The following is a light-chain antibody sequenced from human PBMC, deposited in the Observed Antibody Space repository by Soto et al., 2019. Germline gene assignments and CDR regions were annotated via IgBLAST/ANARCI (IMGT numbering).Light chain of an antibody. V-gene: IGKV3-20*01. J-gene: IGKJ2*01. CDR3: QQYGSSSYT. CDR2: GAS. Sequence: EIVLTQSPGTLYLSPGERATLSCMASQSVSSSYLAWYQQKPGQAPRLLIYGASSRATGIPDRFSGSGSGTDFTLTISRLEPEDLAVYYCQQYGSSSYTFGQGTKREIK. CDR1: QSVSSSY.